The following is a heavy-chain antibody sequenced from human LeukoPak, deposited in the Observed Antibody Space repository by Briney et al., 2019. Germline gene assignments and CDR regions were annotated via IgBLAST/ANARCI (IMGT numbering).Heavy chain of an antibody. CDR3: ARVGGSWYLRLGS. V-gene: IGHV1-2*02. CDR2: INPNSGGT. J-gene: IGHJ4*02. CDR1: GYTFTGYF. D-gene: IGHD6-13*01. Sequence: ASVKVSCKASGYTFTGYFIHWVRQAPGQGLEWMGWINPNSGGTSYAQNFQGRLTMTRNTSISTAYMELSSLTSDDTAVYYCARVGGSWYLRLGSWGQGTLVTVSS.